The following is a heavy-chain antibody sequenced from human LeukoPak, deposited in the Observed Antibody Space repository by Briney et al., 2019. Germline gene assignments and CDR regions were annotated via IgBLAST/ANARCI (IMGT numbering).Heavy chain of an antibody. V-gene: IGHV3-7*01. CDR1: GFTFSSYW. CDR3: AKNTAMVPYYYYGMDV. CDR2: IKEDGSEK. D-gene: IGHD5-18*01. J-gene: IGHJ6*02. Sequence: PGGSLRLSCAASGFTFSSYWMSWVRQAPGKGLEWVANIKEDGSEKYYVDSVKGRFTISRDDSKNAVSLQMTSLRSEDTAMYYCAKNTAMVPYYYYGMDVWGQGTTVTVSS.